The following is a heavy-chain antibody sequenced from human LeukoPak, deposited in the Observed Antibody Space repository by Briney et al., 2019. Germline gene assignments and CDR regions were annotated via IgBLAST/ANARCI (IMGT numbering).Heavy chain of an antibody. J-gene: IGHJ3*02. V-gene: IGHV3-23*01. CDR2: ISGGGDST. CDR1: GFTFSSYA. Sequence: GGSLRLSCAASGFTFSSYAMSWVRQAPGKGLEWVSAISGGGDSTFHADSVKGRFTISRDNSKNTLYLQVHSLRAEDTAVYYCAKEYLSAFDIWGQGTMVTVSS. CDR3: AKEYLSAFDI. D-gene: IGHD2-8*01.